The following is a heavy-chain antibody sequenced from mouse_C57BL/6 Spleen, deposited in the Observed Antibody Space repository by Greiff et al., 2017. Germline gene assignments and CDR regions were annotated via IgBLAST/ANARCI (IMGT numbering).Heavy chain of an antibody. D-gene: IGHD1-1*01. CDR2: ISSGGSYT. CDR1: GFTFSSYG. J-gene: IGHJ3*01. CDR3: ASYGSSYWFAY. Sequence: DVMLVESGGDLVKPGGSLKLSCAASGFTFSSYGMSWVRQTPDKRLEWVATISSGGSYTYYPDSVKGRLTISRDNAKNTLYLQMSSLKSEDTAMYYCASYGSSYWFAYWGQGTLVTVSA. V-gene: IGHV5-6*02.